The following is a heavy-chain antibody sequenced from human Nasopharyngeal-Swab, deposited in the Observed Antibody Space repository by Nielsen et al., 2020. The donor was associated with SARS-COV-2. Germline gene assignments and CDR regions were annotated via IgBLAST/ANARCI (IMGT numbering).Heavy chain of an antibody. CDR2: IKGDGSAR. J-gene: IGHJ3*02. V-gene: IGHV3-7*01. CDR3: AGESGPNGFDI. D-gene: IGHD2-15*01. Sequence: GESLKLSCVGTGFTFSSFWMNLVRPAPGKGLEWVANIKGDGSARYYVDSVRGRFTVSRDNAKNSLYLQMHSLRVEDTALYYCAGESGPNGFDIWGQGAMITVSS. CDR1: GFTFSSFW.